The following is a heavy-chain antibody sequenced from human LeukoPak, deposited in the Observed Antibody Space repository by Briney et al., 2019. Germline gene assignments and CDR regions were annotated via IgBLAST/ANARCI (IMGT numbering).Heavy chain of an antibody. CDR2: INTDSGAT. V-gene: IGHV1-2*02. CDR1: GYTFTDYY. Sequence: ASVKVSCTASGYTFTDYYVHWQRQAPGQGLEWLGWINTDSGATNVAQRFQGRVTMTRDTSVNTAHMELNNLRSDDTAVYYCARDLCHGGSCFHFDSWGQGTLVTVSS. D-gene: IGHD2-15*01. J-gene: IGHJ4*02. CDR3: ARDLCHGGSCFHFDS.